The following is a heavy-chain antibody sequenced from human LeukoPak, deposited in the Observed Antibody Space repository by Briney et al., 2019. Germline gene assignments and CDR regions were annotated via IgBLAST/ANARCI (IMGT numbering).Heavy chain of an antibody. Sequence: GGSLRLSCAASGFTFSSYSMNWVRQAPGRGLEWVSSISRSSNYIYYADSVKGRFTVSRDNAKNSLYLQMNSLRAEDTAVYYCAKPRGYYDSSGYPFDYWGQGTLVTVSS. CDR1: GFTFSSYS. J-gene: IGHJ4*02. CDR3: AKPRGYYDSSGYPFDY. V-gene: IGHV3-21*01. CDR2: ISRSSNYI. D-gene: IGHD3-22*01.